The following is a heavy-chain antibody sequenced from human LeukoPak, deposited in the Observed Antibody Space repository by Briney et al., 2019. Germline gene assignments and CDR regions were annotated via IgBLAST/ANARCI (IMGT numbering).Heavy chain of an antibody. CDR1: GESISGFY. J-gene: IGHJ4*02. V-gene: IGHV4-59*01. CDR3: EGGVVIAPQPFDY. Sequence: SETLSLTCTVSGESISGFYWTWIRQPPGKGLEWIGYIYYSGSTNYNPSLKSRVTISVDTSKNQFSLKLSSVTAADTAVYYCEGGVVIAPQPFDYWGQETLVTVPS. CDR2: IYYSGST. D-gene: IGHD2-21*01.